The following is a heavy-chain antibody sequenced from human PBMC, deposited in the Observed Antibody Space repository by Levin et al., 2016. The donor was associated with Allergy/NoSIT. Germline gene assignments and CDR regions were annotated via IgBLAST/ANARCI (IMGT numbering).Heavy chain of an antibody. Sequence: WVRQAPGQGLEWMGRITPNSGATNYAQEFQGRVTMTRDTSINTVYMELSRLSPDDTAVYYCAKYSYGADAFDVWGQGTTVTVSS. D-gene: IGHD3-16*01. CDR3: AKYSYGADAFDV. V-gene: IGHV1-2*06. J-gene: IGHJ3*01. CDR2: ITPNSGAT.